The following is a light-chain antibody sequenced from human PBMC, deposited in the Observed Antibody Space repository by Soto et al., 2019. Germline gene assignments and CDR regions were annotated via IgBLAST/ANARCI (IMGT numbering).Light chain of an antibody. V-gene: IGKV1-39*01. CDR2: AAS. CDR3: QQSYSTPPIT. J-gene: IGKJ5*01. Sequence: DIQMTQSPSSLSASVGDRVTITCRASQSIDRYLNWYQQKPGKAPKLLIYAASSLQSGVPSRFSGSGSGTDFTLTIRSLQPEDFATYYCQQSYSTPPITFGQGTRREIK. CDR1: QSIDRY.